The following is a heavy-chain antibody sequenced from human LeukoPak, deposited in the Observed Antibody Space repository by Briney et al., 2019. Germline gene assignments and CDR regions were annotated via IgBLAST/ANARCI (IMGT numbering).Heavy chain of an antibody. Sequence: SETLSLTCAVSGGFISSGGYSWSWIRQPPGKGLEWIGYIYYTGSTYYNPSLKSRVSISVDTSKNQFSLKLTSVTAADTALYYCARGDQYCSGGTCLDDWGQGTLVTVSS. V-gene: IGHV4-30-4*07. CDR1: GGFISSGGYS. J-gene: IGHJ4*02. CDR2: IYYTGST. CDR3: ARGDQYCSGGTCLDD. D-gene: IGHD2-15*01.